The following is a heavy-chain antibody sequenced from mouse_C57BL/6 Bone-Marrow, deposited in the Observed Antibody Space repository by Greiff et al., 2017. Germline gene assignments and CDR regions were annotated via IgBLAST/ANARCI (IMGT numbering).Heavy chain of an antibody. CDR2: INPSSGYT. D-gene: IGHD4-1*01. CDR1: GYTFTSYT. V-gene: IGHV1-4*01. Sequence: QVQLQQSGAELARPGASVKMSCKASGYTFTSYTMHWVKQRPGQGLEWIGYINPSSGYTKYNQKFKDKATLTADKSSSTAYMQLSSLTSEDSAVYYCAGRLTETRGDYWGQGTTLTVSS. CDR3: AGRLTETRGDY. J-gene: IGHJ2*01.